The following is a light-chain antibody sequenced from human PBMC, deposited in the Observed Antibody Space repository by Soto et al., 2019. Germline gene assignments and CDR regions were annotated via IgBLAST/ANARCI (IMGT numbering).Light chain of an antibody. CDR2: DVS. V-gene: IGLV2-11*01. CDR1: SSDVGGYNY. CDR3: CSYAGSYTFV. Sequence: HSVLTQPRSVSVSSGQSVTISCTGTSSDVGGYNYVSWYQQHPGKAPKLMIYDVSKRPSGVPDRFSGSKSGNTASLTISGLQAEDEADYYCCSYAGSYTFVFGTGTKVTVL. J-gene: IGLJ1*01.